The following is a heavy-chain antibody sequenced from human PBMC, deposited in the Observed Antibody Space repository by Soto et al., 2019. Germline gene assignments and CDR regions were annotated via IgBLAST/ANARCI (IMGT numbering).Heavy chain of an antibody. CDR3: ARHPTAAGGPFYGMDV. D-gene: IGHD6-13*01. V-gene: IGHV5-51*01. CDR1: GYSFTSYW. CDR2: IYPGDSDT. Sequence: GESLKISCKGSGYSFTSYWIGWVRQMPGKGLEWMGIIYPGDSDTRYSPSFQGQVTISADKSISTAYLQWSSLKVSDTAMYYCARHPTAAGGPFYGMDVWGQGTTVTVSS. J-gene: IGHJ6*02.